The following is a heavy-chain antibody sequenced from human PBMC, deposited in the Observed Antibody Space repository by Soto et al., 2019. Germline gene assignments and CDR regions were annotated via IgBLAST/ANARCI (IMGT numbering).Heavy chain of an antibody. Sequence: ASVKVSCKASGGTFSSYAISWVRQAPGQGLEWMGGIIPIFGTANYAQKFQGRVTITADESTSTAYMELSSLRSEDTAVYYCARDPGITIFGVVVTRTPSGNFDYWGQGTLVTVSS. V-gene: IGHV1-69*13. D-gene: IGHD3-3*01. CDR1: GGTFSSYA. CDR3: ARDPGITIFGVVVTRTPSGNFDY. J-gene: IGHJ4*02. CDR2: IIPIFGTA.